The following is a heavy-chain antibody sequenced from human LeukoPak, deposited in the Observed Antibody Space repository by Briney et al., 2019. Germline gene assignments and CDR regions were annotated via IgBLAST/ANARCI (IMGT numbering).Heavy chain of an antibody. D-gene: IGHD3-22*01. CDR3: AREETNYYDSSGYFYYFDY. CDR1: GYTFTSYG. CDR2: ISAYNGNT. Sequence: ASVKVSCKASGYTFTSYGISWVRQAPGQGLEWMGWISAYNGNTNYAQKLQGTVTMTTDTSTSTAYMELRSLRSDDTAVYYCAREETNYYDSSGYFYYFDYWGQGTLVTVSS. J-gene: IGHJ4*02. V-gene: IGHV1-18*01.